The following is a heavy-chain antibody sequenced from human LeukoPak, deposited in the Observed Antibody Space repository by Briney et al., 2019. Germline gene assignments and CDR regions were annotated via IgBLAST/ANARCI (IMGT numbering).Heavy chain of an antibody. D-gene: IGHD1-26*01. CDR3: AKDRSIGTYYTFDH. Sequence: AGSLRLSCAASGFTFSSYEMNWVRQAPGEGREWVAASSGSGVMTYYADSVKGRFTVSGDNSKNTLYLQMSSLTAADTAVYYCAKDRSIGTYYTFDHWGQGTLVTVSS. V-gene: IGHV3-23*01. J-gene: IGHJ4*02. CDR1: GFTFSSYE. CDR2: SSGSGVMT.